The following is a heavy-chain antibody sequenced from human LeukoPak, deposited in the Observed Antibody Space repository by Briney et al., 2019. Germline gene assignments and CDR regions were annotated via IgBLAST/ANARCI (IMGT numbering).Heavy chain of an antibody. CDR1: GGSNSSYY. J-gene: IGHJ6*03. CDR3: ARDQYFIAVAGWGYMDV. D-gene: IGHD6-19*01. CDR2: IYYSGST. Sequence: PSETLSLTCTVSGGSNSSYYWGWIRQPPGKGLEWIGYIYYSGSTNYNPSLKSRVTISVDTSKNQFSLKLSSVTAADTAVYYCARDQYFIAVAGWGYMDVWGKGTTVTVSS. V-gene: IGHV4-59*01.